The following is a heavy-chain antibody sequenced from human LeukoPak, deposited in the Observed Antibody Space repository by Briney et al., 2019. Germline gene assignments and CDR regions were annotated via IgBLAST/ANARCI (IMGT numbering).Heavy chain of an antibody. J-gene: IGHJ4*02. D-gene: IGHD4-17*01. V-gene: IGHV3-11*01. CDR3: ARESIYGRTFDY. CDR2: ISSSSSSI. Sequence: GGSLRLSCAASGITFSDYYMSWIRQAPGKGLEWVSYISSSSSSIYYADSVKGRFTISRDNVKNSLYLQMNSLRAEDTAVYYCARESIYGRTFDYWGQGTLVTVSS. CDR1: GITFSDYY.